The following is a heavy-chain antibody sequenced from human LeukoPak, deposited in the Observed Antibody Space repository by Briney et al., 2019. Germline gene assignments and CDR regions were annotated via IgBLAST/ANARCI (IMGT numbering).Heavy chain of an antibody. CDR3: SREGGYSATSGYFRWFDP. V-gene: IGHV3-48*01. CDR1: GFTFKTFA. Sequence: PGGSLRLSCAASGFTFKTFAMNWARQTPGKGLEWVAYISGGGTTIYYADSVRGRFTISRDNVKNSLYLQMNSLRAEDSALYYCSREGGYSATSGYFRWFDPWGQGTLVTVSS. CDR2: ISGGGTTI. D-gene: IGHD3-22*01. J-gene: IGHJ5*02.